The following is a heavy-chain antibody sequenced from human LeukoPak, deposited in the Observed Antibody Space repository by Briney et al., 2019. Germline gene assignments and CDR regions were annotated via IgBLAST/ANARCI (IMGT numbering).Heavy chain of an antibody. CDR2: IYYSGST. D-gene: IGHD2-15*01. V-gene: IGHV4-61*01. CDR1: GGSVGSGSYY. CDR3: ARVRCSDGLCNFFDF. Sequence: SSETLSLTCTVSGGSVGSGSYYWSWIRQPPGKGLEWIGYIYYSGSTSYNPSLKSRVTISVDTSKNQFSLKLSSVTAADTAVYFCARVRCSDGLCNFFDFWSQGTLVTVSS. J-gene: IGHJ4*02.